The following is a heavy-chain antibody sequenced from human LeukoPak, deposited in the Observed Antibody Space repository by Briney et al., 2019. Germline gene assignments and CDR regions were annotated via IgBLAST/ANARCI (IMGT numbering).Heavy chain of an antibody. Sequence: PGGSLRLSCAASGFTFSSYAMSWVRQAPGKGLEWVSAISGSGGSTCYADSVKGRFTISRDNSKNTLYLQMNSLRAEDTAVYYCARHGSGTYYFDYWGQGTLVTVSS. CDR2: ISGSGGST. CDR1: GFTFSSYA. D-gene: IGHD3-10*01. V-gene: IGHV3-23*01. CDR3: ARHGSGTYYFDY. J-gene: IGHJ4*02.